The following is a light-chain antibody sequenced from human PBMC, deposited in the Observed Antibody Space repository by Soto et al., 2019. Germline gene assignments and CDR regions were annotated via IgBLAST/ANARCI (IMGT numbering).Light chain of an antibody. Sequence: EVVMSQSPATLSVSPGERATLSCRASETVATNLAWYQQTPGQAPRLXIYGASTRATGIPARFSGSGAGADCTRPISSLQSEDVSVDFCPQYNNSPVAFSQGTKVDIK. CDR3: PQYNNSPVA. V-gene: IGKV3D-15*01. CDR1: ETVATN. CDR2: GAS. J-gene: IGKJ1*01.